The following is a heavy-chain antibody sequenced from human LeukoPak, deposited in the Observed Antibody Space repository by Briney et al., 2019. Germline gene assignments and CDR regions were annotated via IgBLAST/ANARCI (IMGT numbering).Heavy chain of an antibody. V-gene: IGHV1-18*01. D-gene: IGHD3-22*01. CDR1: GYTFTSYG. CDR3: ARDTYYYDSSGYASEYGMDV. Sequence: ASVKVSCKASGYTFTSYGFSWVRQAPGQGLEWMGWISAYNRNTNYAQKLQGTVTMTTDTSTSTAYMELRSLRSDDTAVYYCARDTYYYDSSGYASEYGMDVWGQGTTVTVSS. J-gene: IGHJ6*02. CDR2: ISAYNRNT.